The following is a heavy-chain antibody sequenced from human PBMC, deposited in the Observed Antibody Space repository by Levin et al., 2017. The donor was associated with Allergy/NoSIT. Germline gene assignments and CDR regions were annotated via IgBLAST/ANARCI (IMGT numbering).Heavy chain of an antibody. J-gene: IGHJ4*02. CDR1: GGSISNYY. CDR3: ARSIWELDYFHY. V-gene: IGHV4-59*01. CDR2: IYDSGST. Sequence: SETLSLTCTVSGGSISNYYWSWIRQPPGKRLEWIGYIYDSGSTSYNPSLKSRVTISEDTSKNQFSLNLSSVTAADTAVYYCARSIWELDYFHYWGQGALVTVSS. D-gene: IGHD1-26*01.